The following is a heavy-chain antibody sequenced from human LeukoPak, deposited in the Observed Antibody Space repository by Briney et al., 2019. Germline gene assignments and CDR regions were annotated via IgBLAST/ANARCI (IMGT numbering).Heavy chain of an antibody. CDR1: GFSFTNTW. V-gene: IGHV3-7*05. CDR2: IKQDGSEE. J-gene: IGHJ5*02. CDR3: ARDPLDH. Sequence: TGGSLRLSCEASGFSFTNTWMSWVRQTPGKGLEWVANIKQDGSEEYYVDSVKGRFTISRDNAKNSLYFQMNSLRPEDTAVYYCARDPLDHWGQGALVTVSS.